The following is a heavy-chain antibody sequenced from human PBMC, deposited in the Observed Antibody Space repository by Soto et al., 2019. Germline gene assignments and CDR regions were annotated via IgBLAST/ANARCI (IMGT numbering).Heavy chain of an antibody. J-gene: IGHJ5*02. Sequence: SETLSLTCSASGGSITSSSHFWGWVRQPPGKGLEWIGTIYFTGNTYYTPSLKSRPTMSIDTSKNEFSLRLNSVTAADTAVYYCAGQTFTIAAASYGRSNWFDPWGPGTLVTVSS. D-gene: IGHD6-25*01. CDR2: IYFTGNT. CDR3: AGQTFTIAAASYGRSNWFDP. CDR1: GGSITSSSHF. V-gene: IGHV4-39*01.